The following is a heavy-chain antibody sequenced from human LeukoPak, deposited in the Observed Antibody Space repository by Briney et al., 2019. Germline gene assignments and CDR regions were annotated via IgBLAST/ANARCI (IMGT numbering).Heavy chain of an antibody. J-gene: IGHJ4*02. D-gene: IGHD2-15*01. CDR2: ISSSSSYI. V-gene: IGHV3-21*01. Sequence: GGSLRLSCAASGFTFSAYSLNWVRQAPGKGLEWVSSISSSSSYIYYADSVQGRFTISRDNAKNSLYPQMNSLRAEDTAVYYCARVTGRYCSGGSCPFDYWGQGTLVTVSS. CDR1: GFTFSAYS. CDR3: ARVTGRYCSGGSCPFDY.